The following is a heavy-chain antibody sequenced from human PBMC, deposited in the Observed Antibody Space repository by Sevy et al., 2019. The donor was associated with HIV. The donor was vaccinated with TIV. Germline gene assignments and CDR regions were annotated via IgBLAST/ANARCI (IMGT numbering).Heavy chain of an antibody. CDR1: GYSISSGYY. CDR2: IYHSGIT. V-gene: IGHV4-38-2*02. Sequence: SETLSLTCAVSGYSISSGYYWGWIRQPPGKGLEWIGSIYHSGITYYNPSLKSRVTISVDTSKNQFSLKLSSVTAADTAVYYCARDLSGSYFGGAFDIWGQGTMVTVSS. J-gene: IGHJ3*02. D-gene: IGHD1-26*01. CDR3: ARDLSGSYFGGAFDI.